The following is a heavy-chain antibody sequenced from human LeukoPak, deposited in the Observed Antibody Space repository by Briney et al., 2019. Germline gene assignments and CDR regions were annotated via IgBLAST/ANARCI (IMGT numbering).Heavy chain of an antibody. J-gene: IGHJ4*02. CDR2: ITDGGGGT. CDR1: GFTFSTYA. CDR3: ARGVYDSSGFLDY. D-gene: IGHD3-22*01. V-gene: IGHV3-23*01. Sequence: GGSLRLSCAASGFTFSTYAMSWVRQAPGKGLEWVSEITDGGGGTDYGDSVKGRFTISRDNSKNTLYLQMNSLRAEDTAVYYCARGVYDSSGFLDYWGQGTLVTVSS.